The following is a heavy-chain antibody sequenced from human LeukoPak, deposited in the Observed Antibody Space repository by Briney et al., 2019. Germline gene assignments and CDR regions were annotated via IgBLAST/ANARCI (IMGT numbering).Heavy chain of an antibody. V-gene: IGHV3-23*01. Sequence: GGSLRLSCAACGFIFSSHAMGWVRQAPGKGLEWVSSITGSGADTYYGDSVKGRFTISRDNSKNTLYLQMNSLRAEDTAVYYCAKDSVGTDYWGQGTLVTVSS. CDR1: GFIFSSHA. CDR3: AKDSVGTDY. D-gene: IGHD1-26*01. CDR2: ITGSGADT. J-gene: IGHJ4*02.